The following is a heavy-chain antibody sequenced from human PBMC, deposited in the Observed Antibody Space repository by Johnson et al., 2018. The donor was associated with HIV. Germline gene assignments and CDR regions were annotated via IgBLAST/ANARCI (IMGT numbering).Heavy chain of an antibody. Sequence: VQLVESGGGLVQPGGSLRLSCAASGFTFSSYWMHWVRQAPGQGLVWVSRINSDGSSTSYAASVKGRFTISRDNSKNTLYLQMNSLRAEDTAVYYCARAGDADAFDIWGQGTMVTVSS. D-gene: IGHD3-10*01. V-gene: IGHV3-74*01. CDR1: GFTFSSYW. J-gene: IGHJ3*02. CDR3: ARAGDADAFDI. CDR2: INSDGSST.